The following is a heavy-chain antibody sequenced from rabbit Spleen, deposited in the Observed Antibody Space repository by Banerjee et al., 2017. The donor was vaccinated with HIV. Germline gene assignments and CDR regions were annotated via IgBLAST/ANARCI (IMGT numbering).Heavy chain of an antibody. CDR1: GFDFSHYG. D-gene: IGHD1-1*01. V-gene: IGHV1S45*01. J-gene: IGHJ4*01. CDR3: ARWIVSPSDHYNL. Sequence: QEQVVESGGGLVQPGGSLKLSCKASGFDFSHYGVSWVRQAPGKGLEWIACIDVGSSGTTYYASWAKGRFTISKISSTTVTLQMTSLTVADTATYFCARWIVSPSDHYNLWGPGTLVTVS. CDR2: IDVGSSGTT.